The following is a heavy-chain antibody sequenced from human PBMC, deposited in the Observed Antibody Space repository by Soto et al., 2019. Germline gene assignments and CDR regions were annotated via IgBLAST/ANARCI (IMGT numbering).Heavy chain of an antibody. D-gene: IGHD5-18*01. J-gene: IGHJ4*02. CDR3: ARDTGYTFGSLNY. CDR2: MNAGVGNT. CDR1: GYTFTDYA. V-gene: IGHV1-3*01. Sequence: HVELVQSGADVKKPGASVTISCKASGYTFTDYALHWVRQAPGQRLEWMGWMNAGVGNTLYSQKFQGRITITRDTSASTAYMELTSLQSEDTAICYCARDTGYTFGSLNYWGPGTLVTVSS.